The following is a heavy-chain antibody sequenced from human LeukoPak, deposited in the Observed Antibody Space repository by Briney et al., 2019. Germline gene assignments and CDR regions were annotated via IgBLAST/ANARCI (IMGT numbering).Heavy chain of an antibody. J-gene: IGHJ6*03. CDR3: ARAIEYYYYYMDV. CDR2: INRSGGST. CDR1: GYTFTSYY. V-gene: IGHV1-46*01. Sequence: ASVTVSFKASGYTFTSYYMHWVRQAPGQGIEWMGIINRSGGSTSYAQKFQGRVTMTRDMSTSTVYMELSSLRSEDTAVYYCARAIEYYYYYMDVWGKGTTVTVSS.